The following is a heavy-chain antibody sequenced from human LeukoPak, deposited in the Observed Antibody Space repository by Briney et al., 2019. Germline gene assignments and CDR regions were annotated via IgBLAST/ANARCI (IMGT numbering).Heavy chain of an antibody. CDR3: AREGSTMVRGVIIRDAFDI. V-gene: IGHV3-20*04. J-gene: IGHJ3*02. D-gene: IGHD3-10*01. CDR2: INWNGDSR. CDR1: GFKFDDYG. Sequence: GGSLRLSCTASGFKFDDYGMTWVRQAPGKGLEWVSDINWNGDSRGYAHSVRGRFTIYRDNSKNSLYLQMNSLRAEDTAVYYCAREGSTMVRGVIIRDAFDIWGQGTMVTVSS.